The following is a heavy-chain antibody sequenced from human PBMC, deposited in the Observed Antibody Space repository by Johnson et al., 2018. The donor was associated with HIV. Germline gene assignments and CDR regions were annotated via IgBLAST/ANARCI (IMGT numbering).Heavy chain of an antibody. D-gene: IGHD3-3*01. J-gene: IGHJ3*02. V-gene: IGHV3-7*01. CDR1: GFRSDDYG. Sequence: VLLVESGGGVVQPGRSLRLSCAASGFRSDDYGMTWVRQAPGKGLEWVANIKQDGSEKYYVDSVKGRFTISRENAKNSLYLQMNSLTAGDMAVYYCARGSVFDIWGRGTMVTVSS. CDR2: IKQDGSEK. CDR3: ARGSVFDI.